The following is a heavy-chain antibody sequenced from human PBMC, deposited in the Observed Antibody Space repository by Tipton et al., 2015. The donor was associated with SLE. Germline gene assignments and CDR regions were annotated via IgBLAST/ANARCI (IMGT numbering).Heavy chain of an antibody. CDR1: GGSFSGYY. J-gene: IGHJ5*02. CDR3: ARATMVVTGGWFDP. V-gene: IGHV4-34*01. D-gene: IGHD4-23*01. Sequence: TLSLTCAVYGGSFSGYYWSWLRQHPGKGTEWIGYIYFSGSTHYNPSLKSRVTISVDTSKNQFSLKLSSVTAADTAVYYCARATMVVTGGWFDPWGQGTLVTVSS. CDR2: IYFSGST.